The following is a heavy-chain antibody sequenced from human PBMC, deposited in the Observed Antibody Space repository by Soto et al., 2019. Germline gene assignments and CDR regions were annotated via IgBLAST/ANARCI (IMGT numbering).Heavy chain of an antibody. V-gene: IGHV5-51*01. Sequence: PGESLKISCKGSGYSFTSYWIGWVRQMPGKGLEWMGIIYPGDSDTRYSPSFQGQVTISADKSISTAYLQWSSLKASDTAMYYRAVIGYCSSTSCRGMDVWGQGTTVTVS. CDR3: AVIGYCSSTSCRGMDV. D-gene: IGHD2-2*01. CDR2: IYPGDSDT. J-gene: IGHJ6*02. CDR1: GYSFTSYW.